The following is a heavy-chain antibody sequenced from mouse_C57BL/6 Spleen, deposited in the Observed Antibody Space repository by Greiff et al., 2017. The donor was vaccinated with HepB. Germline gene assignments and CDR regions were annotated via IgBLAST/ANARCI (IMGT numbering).Heavy chain of an antibody. CDR3: ASSPYYGGSSLDY. V-gene: IGHV1-42*01. Sequence: EVQLQQSGPELVKPGASVKISCKASGYSFTGYYMNWVKQSPEKSLEWIGEINPSTGGTTYNQKFKAKATLTVDKSSSTAYMQLKSLTSEDSAVYYCASSPYYGGSSLDYWGQGTTLTVSS. CDR2: INPSTGGT. D-gene: IGHD1-1*01. CDR1: GYSFTGYY. J-gene: IGHJ2*01.